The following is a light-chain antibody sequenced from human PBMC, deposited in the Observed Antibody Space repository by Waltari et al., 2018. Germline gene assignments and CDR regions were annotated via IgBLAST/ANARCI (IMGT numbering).Light chain of an antibody. J-gene: IGKJ2*01. CDR2: WAS. V-gene: IGKV4-1*01. Sequence: DIVMTQSPDSLAVSLGERATINCKSSQIVLYSSNNKNYLAWYQQKPGQPPTLLIYWASTRESGVPDRFSGSGSGTDFTLTISSLQAEDVAFYYCQQYYSTQYTFGQGTKLEIK. CDR1: QIVLYSSNNKNY. CDR3: QQYYSTQYT.